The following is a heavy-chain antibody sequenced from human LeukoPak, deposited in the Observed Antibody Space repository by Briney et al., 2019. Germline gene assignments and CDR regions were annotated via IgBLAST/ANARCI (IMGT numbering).Heavy chain of an antibody. CDR2: IKLDGSEK. CDR3: AKAQYYDILTASFDY. J-gene: IGHJ4*02. D-gene: IGHD3-9*01. CDR1: GFTFGKYW. V-gene: IGHV3-7*03. Sequence: GGSLRLSCVASGFTFGKYWMSWVRQAPGKGLEWVANIKLDGSEKNYVDSVKGRFTISRDNAKNSLYLQMNSLRAEDTALYYCAKAQYYDILTASFDYWGQGTLVTVSS.